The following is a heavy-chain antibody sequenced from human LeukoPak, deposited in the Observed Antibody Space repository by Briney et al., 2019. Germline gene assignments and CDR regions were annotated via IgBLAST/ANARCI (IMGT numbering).Heavy chain of an antibody. CDR2: MNPNSGNT. Sequence: SVKVSCKASGYTFTSYDTNWVRQATGQGLEWMGWMNPNSGNTGYAQKFQGRVTMTRNTSISTAYMELSSLRSEDTAVYYCARGPFYYDSSGYGYYYYYMDVWGKGTTVTVSS. V-gene: IGHV1-8*01. CDR1: GYTFTSYD. D-gene: IGHD3-22*01. CDR3: ARGPFYYDSSGYGYYYYYMDV. J-gene: IGHJ6*03.